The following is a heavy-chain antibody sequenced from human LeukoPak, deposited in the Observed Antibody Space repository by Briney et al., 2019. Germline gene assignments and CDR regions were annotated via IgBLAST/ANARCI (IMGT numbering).Heavy chain of an antibody. CDR2: INPNSGGT. J-gene: IGHJ6*02. V-gene: IGHV1-2*02. Sequence: GASVKVSCKASGYTFTGYYMHWVRQAPGQGLEWMGWINPNSGGTNYAQKFQGRVTMTRDTSISTAYMELSRLRSDDTAVYYCARDIHCSGGSCYPYYYYGMDVWGQGTTVTVSS. D-gene: IGHD2-15*01. CDR1: GYTFTGYY. CDR3: ARDIHCSGGSCYPYYYYGMDV.